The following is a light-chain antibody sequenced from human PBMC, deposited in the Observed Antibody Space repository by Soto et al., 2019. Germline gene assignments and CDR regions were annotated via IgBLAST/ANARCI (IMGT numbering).Light chain of an antibody. V-gene: IGKV3-20*01. J-gene: IGKJ2*01. CDR1: QSVSSNY. Sequence: EIVLTQSPGTLSLSPGERATLSCRASQSVSSNYIAWYQQNPGQAPRLLIYGGSTRATGIPDRFSGSGSGTDFTLTISRLEPEDFAVYFCQQYGRSPPFAFGQGTKVEIK. CDR3: QQYGRSPPFA. CDR2: GGS.